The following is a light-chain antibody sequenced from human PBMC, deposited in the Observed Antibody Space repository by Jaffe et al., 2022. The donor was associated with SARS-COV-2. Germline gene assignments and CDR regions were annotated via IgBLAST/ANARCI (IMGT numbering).Light chain of an antibody. CDR3: LQSYSRGT. J-gene: IGKJ1*01. V-gene: IGKV4-1*01. CDR1: QSVLYSSNNKNY. Sequence: DIVMTQSPDSLAVSLGERATINCKSSQSVLYSSNNKNYLAWYQQKPGQPPKLLIYWASTRESGVPDRFSGSGSGTDFTLTISSLQAEDVAVYYCLQSYSRGTFGQGTKVEIK. CDR2: WAS.